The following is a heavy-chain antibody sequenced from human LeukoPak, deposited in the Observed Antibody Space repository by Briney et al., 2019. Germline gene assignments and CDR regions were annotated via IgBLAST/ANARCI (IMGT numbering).Heavy chain of an antibody. CDR1: GYSFTSYW. D-gene: IGHD3-22*01. J-gene: IGHJ4*02. CDR3: ARLESSGYYVY. Sequence: GESLKISCKGSGYSFTSYWISWVRQMPGKGLEWMGRIDPRDSYTKYSPSFQGHVSISADKSISTAYLQWSSLKAADTATYYCARLESSGYYVYWGQGTLVTISS. CDR2: IDPRDSYT. V-gene: IGHV5-10-1*01.